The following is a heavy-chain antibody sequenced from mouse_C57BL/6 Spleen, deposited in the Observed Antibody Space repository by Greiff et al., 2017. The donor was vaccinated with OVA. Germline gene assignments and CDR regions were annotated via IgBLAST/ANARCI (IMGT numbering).Heavy chain of an antibody. V-gene: IGHV1-50*01. CDR1: GYTFTSYW. CDR3: AREDYGSGY. D-gene: IGHD1-1*01. Sequence: VQLQQPGAELVKPGASVKLSCKASGYTFTSYWMQWVKQRPGQGLEWIGEIDPSDSYTNYNQKFKGKATFTVDTSSSTAYMQLSSLTSEDSAVYYCAREDYGSGYWGQGTTLTVSS. J-gene: IGHJ2*01. CDR2: IDPSDSYT.